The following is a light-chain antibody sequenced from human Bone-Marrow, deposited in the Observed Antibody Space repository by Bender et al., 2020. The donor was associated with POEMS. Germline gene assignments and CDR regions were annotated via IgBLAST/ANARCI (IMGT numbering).Light chain of an antibody. CDR2: HDT. CDR3: QAWDRSTVI. Sequence: SYELTQPPSVSVSPGQTASITCSGNNLGNGYASWYQQKPGQSPVVVIYHDTKRPSGIPDRFSGSKSGNTATLTISGTQAMDEADYYCQAWDRSTVIFGGGTKLTVL. J-gene: IGLJ2*01. CDR1: NLGNGY. V-gene: IGLV3-1*01.